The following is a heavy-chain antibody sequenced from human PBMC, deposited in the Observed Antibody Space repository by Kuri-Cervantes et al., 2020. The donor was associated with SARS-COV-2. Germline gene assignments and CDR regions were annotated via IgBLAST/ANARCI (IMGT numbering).Heavy chain of an antibody. J-gene: IGHJ3*02. V-gene: IGHV3-9*01. D-gene: IGHD1-26*01. CDR2: ISWNSGSI. CDR1: GFTFSGYW. Sequence: SLKISCAASGFTFSGYWMSWVRQAPGKGLEWVSGISWNSGSIGYADSVKGRFTISRDNAKNSLYLQMNSLRAEDTAVYYCARGASREKAPVCAFDIWGQGTMVTVSS. CDR3: ARGASREKAPVCAFDI.